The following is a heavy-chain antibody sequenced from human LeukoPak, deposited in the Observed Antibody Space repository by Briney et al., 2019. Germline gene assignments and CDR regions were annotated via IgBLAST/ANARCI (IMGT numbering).Heavy chain of an antibody. CDR2: IYYSGTT. V-gene: IGHV4-59*11. Sequence: SETLSLTCAVSGGSISSHYWSWIRQPPGKGLEWIGYIYYSGTTNYSPSLKSRVTISVDTSKTQFSLKLSSVTAADTAVYYCARLVGGTGYFDYWGQGALVTVYS. CDR1: GGSISSHY. CDR3: ARLVGGTGYFDY. D-gene: IGHD3-9*01. J-gene: IGHJ4*02.